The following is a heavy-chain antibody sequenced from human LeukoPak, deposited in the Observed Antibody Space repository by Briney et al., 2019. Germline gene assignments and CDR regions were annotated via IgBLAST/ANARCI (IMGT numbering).Heavy chain of an antibody. V-gene: IGHV1-18*01. CDR2: ISTYNGNT. J-gene: IGHJ3*02. CDR1: VCTYPRYG. CDR3: ARDYYDSSGYYYDAFDI. Sequence: SSVTDSCKACVCTYPRYGINGLRQAPGQGLAWMGWISTYNGNTYYAQKLQGRVTMTTDTSTSTTYMELRSLRSDDTAVYYCARDYYDSSGYYYDAFDIWGQGTMVTVSS. D-gene: IGHD3-22*01.